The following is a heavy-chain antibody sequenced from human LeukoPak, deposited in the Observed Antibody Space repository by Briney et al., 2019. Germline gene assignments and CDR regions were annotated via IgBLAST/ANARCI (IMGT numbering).Heavy chain of an antibody. D-gene: IGHD3-9*01. CDR1: GFTFSSYS. Sequence: PGGSLRLSCAASGFTFSSYSMNWVRQAPGKGLEWVSSICSTSRCIFYADSVKGRFTISRDNAKSSLYLQMNDLRAEDTAVYYCARGRYLDWLPYFFDYWGQGTLVTVSS. CDR3: ARGRYLDWLPYFFDY. V-gene: IGHV3-21*01. CDR2: ICSTSRCI. J-gene: IGHJ4*02.